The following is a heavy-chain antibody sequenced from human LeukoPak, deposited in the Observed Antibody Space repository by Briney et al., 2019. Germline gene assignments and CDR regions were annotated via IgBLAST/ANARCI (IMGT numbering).Heavy chain of an antibody. V-gene: IGHV1-69*04. J-gene: IGHJ3*02. CDR2: IIPILGIA. Sequence: ASVKVSCKTSGYTFINYGISWVRQAPGQGLEWMGRIIPILGIANYAQKFQGRVTITADKSTSTAYMELSSLRSEDTAVYYCARDRDGYSYGYNAFDIWGQGTMVTVSS. D-gene: IGHD5-18*01. CDR3: ARDRDGYSYGYNAFDI. CDR1: GYTFINYG.